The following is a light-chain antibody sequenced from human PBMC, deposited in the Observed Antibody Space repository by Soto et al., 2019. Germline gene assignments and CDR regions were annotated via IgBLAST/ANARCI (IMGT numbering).Light chain of an antibody. V-gene: IGLV2-14*01. CDR3: SSFTSRLTFV. CDR2: EVT. CDR1: RSDVGAYNY. Sequence: QSVLTQPASVSGSPGQSIAISCTGTRSDVGAYNYVSWYQQHPGKALKLMISEVTNRPSGVSDRFSGSKSGNTASLTISWLQAEDEGDYYCSSFTSRLTFVFGTGTKVTVL. J-gene: IGLJ1*01.